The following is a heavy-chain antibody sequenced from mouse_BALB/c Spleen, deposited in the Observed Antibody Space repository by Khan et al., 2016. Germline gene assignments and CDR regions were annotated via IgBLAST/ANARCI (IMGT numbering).Heavy chain of an antibody. CDR2: IRSKSNNYAT. D-gene: IGHD2-3*01. CDR3: VRQRLLTPYWYFDV. CDR1: GFTFNTYA. Sequence: EVQLVESGGGLVQPKGSLKLSCAASGFTFNTYAMNWVRQAPGKGLEWVARIRSKSNNYATYYADSVKDRFTISRVDSQSMLYLQMNNLKTEDTAMYYCVRQRLLTPYWYFDVWAQGPRSPSPQ. V-gene: IGHV10-1*02. J-gene: IGHJ1*01.